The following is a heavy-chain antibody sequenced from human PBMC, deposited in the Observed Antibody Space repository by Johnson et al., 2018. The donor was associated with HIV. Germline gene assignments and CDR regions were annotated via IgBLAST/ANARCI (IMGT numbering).Heavy chain of an antibody. V-gene: IGHV3-13*01. Sequence: VQLVESGGGSIQPGGSLRLSCAASGFSISYDYMSWVRQAPGKGLEWVSGMGTAGDRHYADSVHGRFTVSRENAKNSLHLQMNNLRTEDSGVYYCAKSYCPGCDGFDIWGQGTMVTVSS. CDR3: AKSYCPGCDGFDI. CDR2: MGTAGDR. D-gene: IGHD2-21*01. CDR1: GFSISYDY. J-gene: IGHJ3*02.